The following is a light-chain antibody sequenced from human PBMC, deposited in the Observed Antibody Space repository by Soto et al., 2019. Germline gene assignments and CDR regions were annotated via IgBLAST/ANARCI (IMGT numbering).Light chain of an antibody. CDR3: QQYNTSCT. Sequence: DIPMTQSPSTLSASVGDTVTITCRATQSISGWLAWYQQKPGKAPKLLIYDVSTLKSGVPSTISGSGSGTDFTPTSSSLPPGALVTYCWQQYNTSCTFGQGTKLEIK. V-gene: IGKV1-5*01. CDR1: QSISGW. CDR2: DVS. J-gene: IGKJ1*01.